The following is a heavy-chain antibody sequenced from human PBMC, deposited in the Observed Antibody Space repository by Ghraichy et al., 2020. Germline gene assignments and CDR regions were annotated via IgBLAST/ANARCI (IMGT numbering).Heavy chain of an antibody. D-gene: IGHD3-3*01. Sequence: GALNISCAASGFMISNYDMNWVRQAPGKGLEWISFISGSSRTIYYADSVKGRFTISRDNAKNSLYLQMDSLRDDDTAVYYCATIFAVDYWGQGTLVTVSS. J-gene: IGHJ4*02. CDR1: GFMISNYD. V-gene: IGHV3-48*02. CDR2: ISGSSRTI. CDR3: ATIFAVDY.